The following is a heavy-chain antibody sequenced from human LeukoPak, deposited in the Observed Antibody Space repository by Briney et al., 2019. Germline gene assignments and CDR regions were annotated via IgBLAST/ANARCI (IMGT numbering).Heavy chain of an antibody. D-gene: IGHD6-13*01. J-gene: IGHJ4*02. CDR3: ARAIGSSWGKVDY. CDR1: GFTFDDYA. Sequence: PGGSLRLSCAASGFTFDDYAMHWVRQAPGKGLEWVSGISWNSGSIGYADSVKGRSTISRDNAKNSLYLQMNSLRSEDTAVYYCARAIGSSWGKVDYWGQGTLVTVSS. CDR2: ISWNSGSI. V-gene: IGHV3-9*01.